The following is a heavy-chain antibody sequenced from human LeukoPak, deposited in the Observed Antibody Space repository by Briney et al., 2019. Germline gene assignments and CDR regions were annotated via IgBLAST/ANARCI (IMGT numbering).Heavy chain of an antibody. CDR2: IYASGIM. V-gene: IGHV4-4*07. J-gene: IGHJ4*02. CDR1: GASISTDY. Sequence: SETLSLTCTVSGASISTDYWTRIRQPAGKGLEWIGRIYASGIMNYNPSLKSRVTMSVDASKNQFSLKLSSVTAADTAVYYCARDLTIFGYYYFDYWGQGTLVTVSS. D-gene: IGHD3-3*01. CDR3: ARDLTIFGYYYFDY.